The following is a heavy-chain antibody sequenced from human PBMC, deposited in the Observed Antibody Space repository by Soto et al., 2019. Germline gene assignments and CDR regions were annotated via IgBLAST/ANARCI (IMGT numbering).Heavy chain of an antibody. CDR2: IHGGGNK. V-gene: IGHV3-23*01. J-gene: IGHJ5*02. CDR1: GFIFSNYV. D-gene: IGHD6-6*01. Sequence: SGGSLRLSCAASGFIFSNYVMTWVRQRPGKGLEWVSIIHGGGNKFYSDSVKGRFTISRDTSKNTVYLQMTRLTVDDTAVYYCASGTTLAARLGWNYFDPWGPGTLV. CDR3: ASGTTLAARLGWNYFDP.